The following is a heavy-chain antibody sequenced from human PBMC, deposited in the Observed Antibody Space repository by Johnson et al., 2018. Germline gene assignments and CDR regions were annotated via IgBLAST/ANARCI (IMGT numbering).Heavy chain of an antibody. D-gene: IGHD3-22*01. J-gene: IGHJ3*02. CDR3: ARQHDSSGYLDAFDI. CDR1: GDSFTIYW. CDR2: IYPGDSDT. V-gene: IGHV5-51*01. Sequence: EVQLVETGAEVKKPGESLKISCKASGDSFTIYWIGWVRQMPGKGLEWMGIIYPGDSDTRYSPSFQGQVTISADKSITTAYLQWSSLKASDTAMYYCARQHDSSGYLDAFDIWGQGTMVTVSS.